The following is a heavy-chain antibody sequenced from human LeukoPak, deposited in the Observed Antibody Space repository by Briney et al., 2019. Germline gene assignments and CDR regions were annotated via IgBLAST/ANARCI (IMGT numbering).Heavy chain of an antibody. CDR2: IYYSGST. D-gene: IGHD6-13*01. CDR1: GGSISSSSYY. J-gene: IGHJ4*02. Sequence: ETLSLTCTVSGGSISSSSYYWGWIRQPPGKGLEWIGSIYYSGSTYYNPSLKSRVTISVDTSKNQFSLKLSSVTAADTAVYYCARVTGYRIEDYFDYWGQGTLVTVSS. V-gene: IGHV4-39*07. CDR3: ARVTGYRIEDYFDY.